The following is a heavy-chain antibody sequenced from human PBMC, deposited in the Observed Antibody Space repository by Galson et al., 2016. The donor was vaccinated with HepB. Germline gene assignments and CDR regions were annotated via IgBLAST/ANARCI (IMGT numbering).Heavy chain of an antibody. V-gene: IGHV3-23*01. CDR1: GFTFINYG. CDR2: ISNSGDIK. Sequence: SLRLSCAASGFTFINYGMTWVRRAPGKGLEWVSVISNSGDIKYYADSAKGRFSISRDNSKNTLYLQMNSLGAEDTAIYYCVKGSIGSGGLDVWSPGTTVTVSS. J-gene: IGHJ6*01. D-gene: IGHD2-15*01. CDR3: VKGSIGSGGLDV.